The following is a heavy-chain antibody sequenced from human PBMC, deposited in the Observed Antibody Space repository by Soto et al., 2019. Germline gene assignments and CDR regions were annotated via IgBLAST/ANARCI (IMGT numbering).Heavy chain of an antibody. CDR2: IIPIFGTA. Sequence: QVQLVQSGAEVKKPGSSVKVSCKASGGTFSSYAISWVRQAPGQGLEWMGGIIPIFGTANYAQKFQGSVTITADESTSTAYMELSSLRSEDTAVYYCARNDYGGNSGANWFDPWGQGTLVTVSS. J-gene: IGHJ5*02. CDR3: ARNDYGGNSGANWFDP. D-gene: IGHD4-17*01. CDR1: GGTFSSYA. V-gene: IGHV1-69*12.